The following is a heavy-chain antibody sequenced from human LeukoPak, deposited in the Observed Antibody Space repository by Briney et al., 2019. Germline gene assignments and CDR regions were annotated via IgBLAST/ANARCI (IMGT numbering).Heavy chain of an antibody. CDR3: ARVKYSYGYFLIDY. CDR2: ISSSGST. J-gene: IGHJ4*02. V-gene: IGHV4-61*02. D-gene: IGHD5-18*01. CDR1: GDSISSGDYY. Sequence: SETLSLTCTVSGDSISSGDYYWSWIRQPAEKGLEWIGRISSSGSTNYNPSLKSRVTISVDTSKNQFSLKLSSVTAADTAVYYCARVKYSYGYFLIDYWGQGTLVTVSS.